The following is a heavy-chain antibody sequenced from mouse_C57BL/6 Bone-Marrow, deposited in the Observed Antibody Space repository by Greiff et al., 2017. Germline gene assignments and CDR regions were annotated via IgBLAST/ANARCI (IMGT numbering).Heavy chain of an antibody. CDR3: TTPIYYAMDY. CDR1: GFNIKDDY. Sequence: VQLQQSGAELVRPGASVKLSCTASGFNIKDDYMHWVKQRPEQGLEWIGWIDPENGDTEYASKFQGKATITADTSSNTAYLQLSSLTSEDTAVYYCTTPIYYAMDYWGQETSVTVSS. CDR2: IDPENGDT. J-gene: IGHJ4*01. V-gene: IGHV14-4*01.